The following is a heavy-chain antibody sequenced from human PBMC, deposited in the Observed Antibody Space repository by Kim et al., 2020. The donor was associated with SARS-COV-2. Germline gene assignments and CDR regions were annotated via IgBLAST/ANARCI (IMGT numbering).Heavy chain of an antibody. J-gene: IGHJ6*03. CDR3: ARDGGWFTGLSKWYHYMDV. Sequence: SETLSLTCTVSGGSISSGGYYWSWIRQHPGKGLEWIGYIYYSGSTYYNPSLKSRVTISVDTSKNQFSLKLSSVTAADTAVYYCARDGGWFTGLSKWYHYMDVWGKGTTVTVSS. V-gene: IGHV4-31*03. CDR2: IYYSGST. D-gene: IGHD3-9*01. CDR1: GGSISSGGYY.